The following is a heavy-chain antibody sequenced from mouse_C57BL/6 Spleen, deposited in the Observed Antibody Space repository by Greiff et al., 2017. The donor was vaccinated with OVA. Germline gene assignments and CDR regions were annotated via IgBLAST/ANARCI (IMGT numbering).Heavy chain of an antibody. CDR2: IDPANGNT. V-gene: IGHV14-3*01. Sequence: VQLKQSVAELVRPGASVKLSCTASGFNIKNTYMHWVKQRPEQGLEWIGRIDPANGNTKYAPKFQGKATITADTSSNTAYLQLSSLTSEDTAIYYCARLMAYDYDGYYAMDYWGQGTSVTVSS. CDR3: ARLMAYDYDGYYAMDY. D-gene: IGHD2-4*01. CDR1: GFNIKNTY. J-gene: IGHJ4*01.